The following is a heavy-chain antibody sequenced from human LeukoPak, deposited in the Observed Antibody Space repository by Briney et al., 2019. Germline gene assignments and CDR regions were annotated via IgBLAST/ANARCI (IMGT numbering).Heavy chain of an antibody. J-gene: IGHJ4*02. CDR2: IYYSGST. CDR1: GGSISSYY. Sequence: SETLSLTCTVSGGSISSYYWSWIRQPPGKGLEWIGHIYYSGSTNYNPSLKSRVTISVDTSKNQFSLKLSSVTAADTAVYYCARAGTRSLCSSTSCYPFDYWGQGTLVTVSS. V-gene: IGHV4-59*01. CDR3: ARAGTRSLCSSTSCYPFDY. D-gene: IGHD2-2*01.